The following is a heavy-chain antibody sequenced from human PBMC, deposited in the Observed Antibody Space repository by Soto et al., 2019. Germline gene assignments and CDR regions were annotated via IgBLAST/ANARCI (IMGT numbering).Heavy chain of an antibody. Sequence: GGSLRVSCAASGFTVSSYRMSWVRQAPGKGLEWVSVIYSAGSADFADSVKGRFTISRDNSKNTLYLQMSSLRAEDTAVYYCARVHSSSYHYFVYWGQGTLVTVSS. CDR1: GFTVSSYR. V-gene: IGHV3-66*01. CDR2: IYSAGSA. D-gene: IGHD6-13*01. J-gene: IGHJ4*02. CDR3: ARVHSSSYHYFVY.